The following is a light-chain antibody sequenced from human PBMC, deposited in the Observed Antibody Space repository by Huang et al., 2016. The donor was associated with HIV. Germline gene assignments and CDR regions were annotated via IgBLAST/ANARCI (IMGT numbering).Light chain of an antibody. CDR3: QQYHNWPYT. CDR1: QSVATT. J-gene: IGKJ2*01. V-gene: IGKV3-15*01. CDR2: GAS. Sequence: EIIMTQSPATLSLSPGEGASISCRANQSVATTLAWYLHRPGQSPRILIFGASTRASGLPGRVSGSGSGTQFTLTVSGLQSEDFAVYYCQQYHNWPYTFGQGTKLEI.